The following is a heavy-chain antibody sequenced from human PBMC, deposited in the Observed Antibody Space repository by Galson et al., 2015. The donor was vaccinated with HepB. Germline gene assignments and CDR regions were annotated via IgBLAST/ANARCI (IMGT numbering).Heavy chain of an antibody. J-gene: IGHJ4*02. CDR2: IYFSGST. D-gene: IGHD2-2*01. Sequence: SETLSLTCTVSGGSVSSRSYYWNWIRQPPGKELEWIGFIYFSGSTNYNPSLKSRVTISVDTSKNQFSLKLSSVTAADTAVYYCARAVVPAPAPFDYWGQGTLVTVSS. CDR3: ARAVVPAPAPFDY. V-gene: IGHV4-61*01. CDR1: GGSVSSRSYY.